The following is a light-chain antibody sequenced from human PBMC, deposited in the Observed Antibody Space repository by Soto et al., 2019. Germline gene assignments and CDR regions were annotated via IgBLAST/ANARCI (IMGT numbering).Light chain of an antibody. Sequence: DIQMTQSPSTLSSSVGDRVTITCRTSQSINYWLAWYQQKPGKAPKLLVYEAFNLESGVPARFSGSGSGTDFPLTIHSLQPDDFATYYCQQYHSYPWTFGQGTKVAIK. CDR1: QSINYW. CDR3: QQYHSYPWT. J-gene: IGKJ1*01. V-gene: IGKV1-5*03. CDR2: EAF.